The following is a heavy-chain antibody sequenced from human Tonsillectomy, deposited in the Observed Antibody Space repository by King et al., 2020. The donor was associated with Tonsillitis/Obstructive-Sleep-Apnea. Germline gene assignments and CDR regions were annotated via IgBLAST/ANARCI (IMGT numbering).Heavy chain of an antibody. CDR2: ISISSSYT. D-gene: IGHD4-17*01. Sequence: VQLVESGGGLVKPGGSLRLSCAASGFTFSDYYMSWIRQAPGKGLEWVSYISISSSYTNYADSVKGRFTISRDNAKNSLYLQMNSLRAEDTAVYYCARMYGDYVEAFDYWAQRTLVTVSS. V-gene: IGHV3-11*05. CDR1: GFTFSDYY. J-gene: IGHJ4*02. CDR3: ARMYGDYVEAFDY.